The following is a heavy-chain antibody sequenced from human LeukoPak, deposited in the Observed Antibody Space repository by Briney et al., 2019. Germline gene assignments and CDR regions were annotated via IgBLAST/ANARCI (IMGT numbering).Heavy chain of an antibody. CDR3: ATDLMVRGVMAHY. D-gene: IGHD3-10*01. J-gene: IGHJ4*02. V-gene: IGHV3-23*01. Sequence: QSGGSLRLSCAASGFTFSSYAMSWVRQAPGKGLEWVSAISGSGGSTYYADSVKGRFTISRDNSKNTLYLQMNSLRAEDTAVYYCATDLMVRGVMAHYWGQGTLVTVSS. CDR1: GFTFSSYA. CDR2: ISGSGGST.